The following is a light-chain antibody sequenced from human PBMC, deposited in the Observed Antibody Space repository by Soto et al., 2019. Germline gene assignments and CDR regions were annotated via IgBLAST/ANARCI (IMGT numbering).Light chain of an antibody. J-gene: IGKJ3*01. CDR2: ASS. V-gene: IGKV1-39*01. CDR3: QQSYSRPFT. Sequence: DIRMTQSPSSLSASVGDRVTITCRASQSVGSNLNWYQQKPGKAPKLLIYASSSLQNGFPSRFSGSGSGTDFTLSINFLQPEDFATYYCQQSYSRPFTFGPGTKVDIK. CDR1: QSVGSN.